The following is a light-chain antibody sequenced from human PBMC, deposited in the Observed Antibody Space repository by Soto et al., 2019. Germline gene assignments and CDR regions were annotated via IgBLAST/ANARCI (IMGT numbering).Light chain of an antibody. J-gene: IGLJ2*01. CDR1: SSDVGDYNF. CDR2: DVT. V-gene: IGLV2-8*02. CDR3: TSYAGSNIPVL. Sequence: QSALTQPPSASRSPGQSVTVSCTGTSSDVGDYNFASWYQQRPGKAPKLMIYDVTERPSGVPDRFSGSKSGNTASLTVSGLQGEDEADYYCTSYAGSNIPVLFGGGTKLTVL.